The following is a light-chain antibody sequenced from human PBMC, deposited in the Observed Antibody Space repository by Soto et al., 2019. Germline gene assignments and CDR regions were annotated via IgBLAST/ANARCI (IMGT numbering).Light chain of an antibody. V-gene: IGKV1-5*03. CDR2: KAS. Sequence: DIQMTQSPSTLSVSVGDRVTITCRASHTISSWLAWYQQKPGKAPKLLIYKASTLKSGVPSRFSGSGSGTEFTLTISSLQPDDFATYYCQHYNSYSEALGQGTKVDIK. J-gene: IGKJ1*01. CDR1: HTISSW. CDR3: QHYNSYSEA.